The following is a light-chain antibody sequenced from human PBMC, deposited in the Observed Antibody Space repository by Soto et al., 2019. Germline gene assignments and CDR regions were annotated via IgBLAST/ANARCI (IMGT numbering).Light chain of an antibody. CDR2: GAS. CDR1: QSVSSSY. J-gene: IGKJ1*01. Sequence: EIVVTQSPATLSLSPGERATLSCRASQSVSSSYLSWYQQKPGQAPRLLIYGASTRATGIPARFSGSGSGTDFTLTISSLQPEDFAVYYCQQDYNLPRSFGQGTKV. V-gene: IGKV3D-7*01. CDR3: QQDYNLPRS.